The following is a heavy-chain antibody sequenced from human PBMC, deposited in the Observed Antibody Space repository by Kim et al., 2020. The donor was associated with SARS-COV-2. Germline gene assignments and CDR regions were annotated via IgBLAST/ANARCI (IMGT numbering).Heavy chain of an antibody. J-gene: IGHJ4*02. V-gene: IGHV3-74*01. CDR3: ARPLYDYVWGTY. CDR2: T. Sequence: TNYADSLQGRFSISRGNAKNKLYLPMTSLRAEDTAIYYCARPLYDYVWGTYWGQGTLVTVSS. D-gene: IGHD3-16*01.